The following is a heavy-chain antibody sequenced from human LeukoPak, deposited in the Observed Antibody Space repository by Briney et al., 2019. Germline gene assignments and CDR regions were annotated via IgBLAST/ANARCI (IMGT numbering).Heavy chain of an antibody. Sequence: PSETLSLTCTVSGGSISSYYWSWIRQPPGKGLEWIGYIYYSGSTNYNPSLKSRVTISVDTSKNQFSLKLSSATAADTAVYYCARGRRGYYDSSGYYDYWGQGTLVTVSS. CDR2: IYYSGST. CDR1: GGSISSYY. CDR3: ARGRRGYYDSSGYYDY. J-gene: IGHJ4*02. D-gene: IGHD3-22*01. V-gene: IGHV4-59*01.